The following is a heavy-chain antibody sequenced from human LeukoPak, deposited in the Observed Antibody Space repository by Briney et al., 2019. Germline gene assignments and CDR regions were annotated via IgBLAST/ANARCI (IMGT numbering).Heavy chain of an antibody. CDR2: LYSGGTT. Sequence: GGSLRLSCAVSGFSVSSNYMTWVRQAPGKGLEWVSVLYSGGTTYYADSVQGRFTISRDNSKNTLYLQMNSLRAEDTPVYYCAREVSGCDYWGQGTLVTVSS. CDR3: AREVSGCDY. J-gene: IGHJ4*02. D-gene: IGHD6-19*01. CDR1: GFSVSSNY. V-gene: IGHV3-53*01.